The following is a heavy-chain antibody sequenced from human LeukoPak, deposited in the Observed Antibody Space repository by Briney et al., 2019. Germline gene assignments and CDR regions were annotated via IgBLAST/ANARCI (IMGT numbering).Heavy chain of an antibody. CDR3: AREEDDAFDI. J-gene: IGHJ3*02. Sequence: GGSLRLSCAASGFTFSSSAMSWVRQAPGKGLEWVSYISSSSSTIYYADSVKGRFTISRDNAKNSLYLQMNSLRAEDTAVYYCAREEDDAFDIWGQGTMVTVSS. V-gene: IGHV3-48*01. CDR2: ISSSSSTI. CDR1: GFTFSSSA.